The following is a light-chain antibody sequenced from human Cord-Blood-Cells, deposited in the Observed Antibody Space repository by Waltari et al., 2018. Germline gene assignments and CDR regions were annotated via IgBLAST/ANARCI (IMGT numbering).Light chain of an antibody. Sequence: ELVLTSSPATLSLSPGEGSPLSCRASQSVSSYLAWYQQKPGQARRLLIYDASNRATGIPARLSGSGSGTDFTLTIISLEPEDFAVYYCQQRSNWPLTFGGGNKVEIK. V-gene: IGKV3-11*01. CDR1: QSVSSY. CDR2: DAS. J-gene: IGKJ4*01. CDR3: QQRSNWPLT.